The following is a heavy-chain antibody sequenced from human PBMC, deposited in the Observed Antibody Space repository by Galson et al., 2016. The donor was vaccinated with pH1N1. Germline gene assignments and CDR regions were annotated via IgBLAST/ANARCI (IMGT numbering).Heavy chain of an antibody. J-gene: IGHJ4*02. Sequence: GKGRFTISRDNAKNSLFLQMNSLRAEDTAVYYCARRYFDYWGQGTLVSVSS. V-gene: IGHV3-21*04. CDR3: ARRYFDY.